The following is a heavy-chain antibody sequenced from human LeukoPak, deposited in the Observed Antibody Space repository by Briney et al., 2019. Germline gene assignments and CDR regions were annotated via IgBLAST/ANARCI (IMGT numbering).Heavy chain of an antibody. CDR1: GFTFSSYG. CDR2: ISSGSSTI. V-gene: IGHV3-48*01. CDR3: ASTGRLGSYDY. D-gene: IGHD2-21*01. Sequence: GGSLRLSCAASGFTFSSYGMNWVRQAPGKGLEWVSYISSGSSTIYYADSVKGRFTISRDNAKNSLYLQMNSLRAEDTAVYYCASTGRLGSYDYWGQGTLVTVSS. J-gene: IGHJ4*02.